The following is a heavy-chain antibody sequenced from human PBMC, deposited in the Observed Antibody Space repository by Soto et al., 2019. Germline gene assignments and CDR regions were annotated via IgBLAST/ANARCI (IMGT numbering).Heavy chain of an antibody. CDR2: IDPSDSQT. CDR3: ARQIYDSDTGPNFQYYFDS. J-gene: IGHJ4*02. D-gene: IGHD3-22*01. CDR1: GYSFAGYW. V-gene: IGHV5-10-1*01. Sequence: GESLKISCKGSGYSFAGYWITWVRQKPGKGLEWMGRIDPSDSQTYYSPSFRGHVTISVTKSITTVFLQWSSLRASDTAMYYCARQIYDSDTGPNFQYYFDSWGQISPVTVSP.